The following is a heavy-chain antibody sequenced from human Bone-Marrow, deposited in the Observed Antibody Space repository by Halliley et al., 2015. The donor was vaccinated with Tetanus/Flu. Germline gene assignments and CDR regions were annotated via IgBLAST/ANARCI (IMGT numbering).Heavy chain of an antibody. CDR2: VSNSGNT. CDR3: ARLRSGLMDS. CDR1: GDSININSYY. D-gene: IGHD3-3*01. J-gene: IGHJ4*02. V-gene: IGHV4-39*01. Sequence: TLSLTCTVSGDSININSYYWGWIRQPPGNGLEWLGSVSNSGNTYYNPSLKRRVTVSVDTSNHQFSLRLGSVTAADTAVYFCARLRSGLMDSWGQGTLVTVSS.